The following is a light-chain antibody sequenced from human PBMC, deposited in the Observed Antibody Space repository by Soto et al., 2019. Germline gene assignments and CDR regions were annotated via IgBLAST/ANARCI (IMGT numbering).Light chain of an antibody. CDR1: QDINSF. Sequence: DIVVTQSPSSLSASVGDRVTITCRASQDINSFLNWYQQKPGKAPKLLIDAASTLQSEVPSRFSGSGYGTDFTLTISRLQPEDFATYYCQQSYTTPPMFGQGTKVEIK. CDR2: AAS. J-gene: IGKJ1*01. CDR3: QQSYTTPPM. V-gene: IGKV1-39*01.